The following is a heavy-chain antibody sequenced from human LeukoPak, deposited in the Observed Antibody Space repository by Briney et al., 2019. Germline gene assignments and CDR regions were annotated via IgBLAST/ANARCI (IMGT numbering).Heavy chain of an antibody. CDR1: GGSISSYY. CDR3: ARVPTYEIAAARVGYAFDV. Sequence: PSETLSLTCTVSGGSISSYYWSWIRQPPGKGLEWIGYIYYSGSTNYNPSLKSRVTISVDTSKNQFSLKLSSVTAADTAVYYCARVPTYEIAAARVGYAFDVWGQGTMVTVSS. V-gene: IGHV4-59*08. CDR2: IYYSGST. J-gene: IGHJ3*01. D-gene: IGHD6-13*01.